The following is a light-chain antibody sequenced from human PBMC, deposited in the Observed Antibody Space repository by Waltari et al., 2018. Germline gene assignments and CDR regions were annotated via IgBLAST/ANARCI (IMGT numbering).Light chain of an antibody. V-gene: IGKV3-20*01. Sequence: IVLTQSPGTLSLSPGERATISCRASQRVSRSLAWYQQQPGQAPKLLIYGASTRATGIPDRFPGSGSGTDFSLTISSLEPEDFAIYFCQHYVRLPATFGQGTKVEIK. CDR3: QHYVRLPAT. CDR2: GAS. J-gene: IGKJ1*01. CDR1: QRVSRS.